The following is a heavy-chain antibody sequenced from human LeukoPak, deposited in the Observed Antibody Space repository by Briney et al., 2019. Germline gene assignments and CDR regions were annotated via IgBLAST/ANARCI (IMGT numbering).Heavy chain of an antibody. D-gene: IGHD3-22*01. CDR2: IHPGDSDT. Sequence: GESLKISCKGSGYSFTSYWIGWVRQLPGKGLEWMGIIHPGDSDTRYSPSFQGQVTISADKSISTAYLQWSSLKASDTAMYYCARQTYYYDSSGYGGADYWGQGTLVTVSS. V-gene: IGHV5-51*01. CDR1: GYSFTSYW. J-gene: IGHJ4*02. CDR3: ARQTYYYDSSGYGGADY.